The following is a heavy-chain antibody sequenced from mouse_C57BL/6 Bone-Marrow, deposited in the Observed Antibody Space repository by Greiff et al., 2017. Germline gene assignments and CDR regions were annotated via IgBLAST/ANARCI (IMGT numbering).Heavy chain of an antibody. V-gene: IGHV14-2*01. J-gene: IGHJ3*01. CDR3: ALYGRSPAGFAY. CDR1: GFNIKDYY. Sequence: EVQGVESGAELVKPGASVKLSCTASGFNIKDYYMHWVKQRTEQGLEWIGRIDPEDGETKYAPKFQGKATITADPSANTAYLQLSSLTSVDTAGYYCALYGRSPAGFAYWGQGTLVTVSA. CDR2: IDPEDGET. D-gene: IGHD1-1*01.